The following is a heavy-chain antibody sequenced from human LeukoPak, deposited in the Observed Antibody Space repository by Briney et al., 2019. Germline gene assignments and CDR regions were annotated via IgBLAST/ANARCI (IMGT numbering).Heavy chain of an antibody. CDR1: GYTFTSYA. V-gene: IGHV1-3*03. Sequence: GASVKVSCKASGYTFTSYAMHWVRQAPGQRLEWMGWINAGNGNTKYSQEFQGRVTITRDTSASTAYMELSSLRSEDMAVYYCARGVGEDYDYVWGSFGSYAFDIWGQGTMVTVSS. CDR2: INAGNGNT. D-gene: IGHD3-16*01. CDR3: ARGVGEDYDYVWGSFGSYAFDI. J-gene: IGHJ3*02.